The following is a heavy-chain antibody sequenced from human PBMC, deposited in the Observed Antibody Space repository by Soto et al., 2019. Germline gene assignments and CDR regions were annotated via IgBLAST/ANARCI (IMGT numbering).Heavy chain of an antibody. CDR1: GVTFSSYS. D-gene: IGHD1-1*01. CDR3: ARTGTTNAFDI. V-gene: IGHV3-21*01. J-gene: IGHJ3*02. CDR2: ISSSSSYI. Sequence: GGALRLSCAASGVTFSSYSMNWVRQAPGKGLEWVSSISSSSSYIYYADSVKGRFTISRDNAKNSLYLQMNSLRAEDTAVYYCARTGTTNAFDIWGQGTMVTVSS.